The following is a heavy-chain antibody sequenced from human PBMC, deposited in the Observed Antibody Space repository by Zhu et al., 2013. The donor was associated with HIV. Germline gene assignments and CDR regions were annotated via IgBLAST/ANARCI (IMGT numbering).Heavy chain of an antibody. V-gene: IGHV1-18*01. CDR2: IRAYSGNT. Sequence: QVQLVQSGAEVKKPGASVKVSYKASGYTFTDYGISWVRQAPGQGLEWMGWIRAYSGNTNYAQKLQGRVTMTTDTSTTTAYMELRSLRSDDTAVYYCARLYSSSLFRENWFDPWGQGTLVTVSS. CDR1: GYTFTDYG. J-gene: IGHJ5*02. D-gene: IGHD6-13*01. CDR3: ARLYSSSLFRENWFDP.